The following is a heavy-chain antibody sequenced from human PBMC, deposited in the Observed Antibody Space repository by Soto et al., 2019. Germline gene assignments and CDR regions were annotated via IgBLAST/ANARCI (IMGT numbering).Heavy chain of an antibody. J-gene: IGHJ4*02. CDR2: IYYSGST. CDR3: ARLFPDSSWGSFDY. V-gene: IGHV4-39*01. Sequence: PSETLSLTCTVSGSSISSSSYYWGWIRQPPGKGLEWIGSIYYSGSTYYNPSLKSRVTISVDASKNQFSLKLSSVTAADTAVYYCARLFPDSSWGSFDYWGQGTLVTVSS. D-gene: IGHD6-13*01. CDR1: GSSISSSSYY.